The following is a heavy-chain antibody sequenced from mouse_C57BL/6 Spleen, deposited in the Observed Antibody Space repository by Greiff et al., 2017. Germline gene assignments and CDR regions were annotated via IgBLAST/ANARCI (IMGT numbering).Heavy chain of an antibody. J-gene: IGHJ2*01. CDR3: TTYQKGGY. CDR1: GFNIKDDY. CDR2: IDPENGDT. V-gene: IGHV14-4*01. Sequence: VQLKKSGAELVRPGASVKLSCTASGFNIKDDYMHWVKQRPEQGLEWIGWIDPENGDTEYASKFQGKATITADTSSNTAYLQLSSLTSEDTAVYYCTTYQKGGYWGQGTTLTVSS.